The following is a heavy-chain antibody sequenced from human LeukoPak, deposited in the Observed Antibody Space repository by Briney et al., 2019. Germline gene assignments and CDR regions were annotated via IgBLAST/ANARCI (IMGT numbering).Heavy chain of an antibody. V-gene: IGHV3-48*03. J-gene: IGHJ3*02. CDR2: ISSSGSTI. CDR3: ASPAGARKDAFDI. CDR1: GFTFSSYE. Sequence: PGGSLRLSCAASGFTFSSYEMNRVRQAPGKGLEWVSYISSSGSTIYYADSVKGRFTISRDNAKNSLYLQMNSLRAEDTAVYYCASPAGARKDAFDIWGQGTMVTVSS. D-gene: IGHD3-10*01.